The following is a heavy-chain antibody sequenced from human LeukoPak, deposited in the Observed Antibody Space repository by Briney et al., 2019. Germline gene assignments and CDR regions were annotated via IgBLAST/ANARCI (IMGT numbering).Heavy chain of an antibody. CDR3: AKSGYSSGWPYYYGMDV. V-gene: IGHV3-30*18. CDR2: ISYDGSNK. CDR1: GFTFSSYG. Sequence: PGRSLRLSCAASGFTFSSYGMHWVRQAPGKGLEWVAVISYDGSNKYYADSVKGRFTISRDNSKNTLYLQMNSLRAEDTAAYYCAKSGYSSGWPYYYGMDVWGKGTTVTVSS. D-gene: IGHD6-19*01. J-gene: IGHJ6*04.